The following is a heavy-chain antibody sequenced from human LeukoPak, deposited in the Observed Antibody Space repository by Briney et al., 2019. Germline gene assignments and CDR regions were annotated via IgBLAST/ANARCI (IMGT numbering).Heavy chain of an antibody. CDR1: GFTFSSCG. CDR2: IRYDGSNK. CDR3: AKDILTGSNWFDP. J-gene: IGHJ5*02. V-gene: IGHV3-30*02. Sequence: PGGSLRLSCAASGFTFSSCGMHWVRQAPGKGLEWVAFIRYDGSNKYYADSVKGRFTISRDNSKNTLYLQMNSLRAEDTAVYYCAKDILTGSNWFDPWGQGTLVTVSS. D-gene: IGHD3-9*01.